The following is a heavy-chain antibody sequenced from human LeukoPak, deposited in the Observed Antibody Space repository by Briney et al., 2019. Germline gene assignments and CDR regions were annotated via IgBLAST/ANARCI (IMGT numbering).Heavy chain of an antibody. Sequence: SETLSLTCTVSGGSISSSSYYWGWIRQPPGKGLEWIGSIYYSGSTYYNPSLKSRVTISVDTSKNQFSLRLSSVTAADTAVYYCARDIPNWGMVGFDYWGQGTLVTVSS. CDR1: GGSISSSSYY. J-gene: IGHJ4*02. CDR3: ARDIPNWGMVGFDY. V-gene: IGHV4-39*07. D-gene: IGHD7-27*01. CDR2: IYYSGST.